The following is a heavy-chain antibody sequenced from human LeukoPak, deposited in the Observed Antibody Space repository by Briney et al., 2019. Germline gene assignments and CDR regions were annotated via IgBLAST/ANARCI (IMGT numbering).Heavy chain of an antibody. Sequence: ASVKVSCKASGGTFSSYAISWVRQAPGQGLEWMGGNIPIFGTANYAQKFQGRVTITADESTSTAYMELSSLRSEDTAVYYCARGQKYYYGSGSSNLYNWFDPWGQGTLVTVSS. CDR3: ARGQKYYYGSGSSNLYNWFDP. V-gene: IGHV1-69*13. CDR2: NIPIFGTA. CDR1: GGTFSSYA. D-gene: IGHD3-10*01. J-gene: IGHJ5*02.